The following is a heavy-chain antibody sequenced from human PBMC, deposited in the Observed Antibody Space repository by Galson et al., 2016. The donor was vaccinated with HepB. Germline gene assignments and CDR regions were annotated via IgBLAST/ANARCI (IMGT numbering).Heavy chain of an antibody. CDR2: MSGSADRT. D-gene: IGHD6-13*01. J-gene: IGHJ4*02. Sequence: SLRLSCAASGFTFSSHVMSWVRQAPGKGLEWVSAMSGSADRTSYAVSVEGRFTISRDNAKNSLYLQMNSLRAEDTAVYYCADPTAGWGQGTLVTVSS. CDR1: GFTFSSHV. V-gene: IGHV3-23*01. CDR3: ADPTAG.